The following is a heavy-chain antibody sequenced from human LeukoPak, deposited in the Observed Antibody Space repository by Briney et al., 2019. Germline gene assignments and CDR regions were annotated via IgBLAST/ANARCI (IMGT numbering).Heavy chain of an antibody. CDR1: GFTFSSYG. V-gene: IGHV3-23*01. CDR2: ISGSGGST. Sequence: GGSLRLSCAASGFTFSSYGMSWVRQAPGKGLEWVSAISGSGGSTYYADSVKGRFTISRDNAKNSLYLQMNSPRAEDTAVYYCAREMTDPPYYYYHIDVWGKGTTVTISS. J-gene: IGHJ6*03. CDR3: AREMTDPPYYYYHIDV.